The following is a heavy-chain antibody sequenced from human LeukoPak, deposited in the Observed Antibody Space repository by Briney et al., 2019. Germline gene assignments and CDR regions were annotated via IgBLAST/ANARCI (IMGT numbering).Heavy chain of an antibody. J-gene: IGHJ4*02. D-gene: IGHD2-15*01. Sequence: GRSLRLSCAASGFPFSVSAMHWVRQAPGKGLDWVAVISYVEYHEYYADSVMGRFTVSRENSKNTVYLQMVSLRAEDTAVYYCVRGGRYSTGRRWYFSFENWGQGTLVTVSS. CDR1: GFPFSVSA. V-gene: IGHV3-30*04. CDR2: ISYVEYHE. CDR3: VRGGRYSTGRRWYFSFEN.